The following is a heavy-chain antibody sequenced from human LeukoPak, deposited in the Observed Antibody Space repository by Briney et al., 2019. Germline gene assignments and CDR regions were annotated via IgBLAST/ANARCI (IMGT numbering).Heavy chain of an antibody. CDR3: ASGLYGGVFDN. CDR1: GFTFSSYS. V-gene: IGHV3-21*04. Sequence: PGGSLRLSCAASGFTFSSYSMNWVRQAPGKGLEWVSSISSSSSYIYYADSVKGRFTISRDNAKNSLYLQMNSLRVDDTAVYYCASGLYGGVFDNWGQGTLVTVSS. D-gene: IGHD4/OR15-4a*01. CDR2: ISSSSSYI. J-gene: IGHJ4*02.